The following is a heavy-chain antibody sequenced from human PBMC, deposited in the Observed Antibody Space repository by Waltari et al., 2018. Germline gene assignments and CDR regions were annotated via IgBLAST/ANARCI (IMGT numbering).Heavy chain of an antibody. D-gene: IGHD6-13*01. CDR1: GFTFSTSG. Sequence: QVQLVESGGGVVQPGESLRLSCAASGFTFSTSGLHWVRQAPGKGLEWVAYIQSDESNINYADSVKGRFTISRDNSKNTLYLQMNSLRAEDTAVYYCATYSASRGFNYWGQGTLVTVSS. V-gene: IGHV3-30*02. CDR2: IQSDESNI. J-gene: IGHJ4*02. CDR3: ATYSASRGFNY.